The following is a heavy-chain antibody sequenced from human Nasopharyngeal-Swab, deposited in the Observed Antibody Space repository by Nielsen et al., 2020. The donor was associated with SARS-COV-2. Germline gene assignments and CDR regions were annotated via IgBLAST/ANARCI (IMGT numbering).Heavy chain of an antibody. J-gene: IGHJ6*02. D-gene: IGHD5-12*01. CDR1: GFTFSTHP. CDR2: INGKGGST. Sequence: GESLKISCSGSGFTFSTHPIHWVCQAPGKGLEHVSVINGKGGSTYYADSVKGRFTVSRDNLKNTLYLQMSSLRAEDTAVYYCVKDAGYDYRYYYYGMDVWGQGTTVTVSS. CDR3: VKDAGYDYRYYYYGMDV. V-gene: IGHV3-64D*08.